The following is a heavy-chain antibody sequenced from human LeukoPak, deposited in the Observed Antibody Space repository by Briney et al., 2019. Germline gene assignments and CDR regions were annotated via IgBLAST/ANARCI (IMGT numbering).Heavy chain of an antibody. J-gene: IGHJ4*02. V-gene: IGHV3-74*01. CDR3: ARVSIGWYSFDY. CDR2: INPDGTTT. Sequence: GGSLRLSCAASGFTFNNFGMHWVRQAPGKGLVWVSRINPDGTTTSYADSVKGRFTISRDNAKDTVYLQMNSLRAEDTAVYYCARVSIGWYSFDYWGQGTLVTVSS. D-gene: IGHD6-19*01. CDR1: GFTFNNFG.